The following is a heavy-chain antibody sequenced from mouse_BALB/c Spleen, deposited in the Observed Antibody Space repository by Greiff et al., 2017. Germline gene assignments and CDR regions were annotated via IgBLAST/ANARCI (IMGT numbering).Heavy chain of an antibody. D-gene: IGHD2-14*01. V-gene: IGHV1S132*01. CDR3: ARNRDYRYDGYFDV. CDR2: IFPGTGTT. CDR1: GYTFTSYW. J-gene: IGHJ1*01. Sequence: VQLVESGAELVKPGASVKLSCKTSGYTFTSYWIQWVKQRPGQGLGWIGEIFPGTGTTYYNEKFKGKATLTIDTSSSTAYMQLSSLTSEDSAVYFCARNRDYRYDGYFDVWGAGTTVTVSS.